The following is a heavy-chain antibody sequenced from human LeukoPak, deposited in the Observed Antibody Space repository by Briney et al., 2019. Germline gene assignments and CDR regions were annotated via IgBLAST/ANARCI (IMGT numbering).Heavy chain of an antibody. V-gene: IGHV4-39*07. CDR3: ASRMVRGVIVY. CDR2: IYYSGST. Sequence: SETLSLTCTVSGGSISSSSYYWGWIRQPPGKGLEWIGSIYYSGSTYYNPSLKSRVTISVDTSKNQFSLKLSSVTAADTAVYYCASRMVRGVIVYWGQGTLVTVSS. J-gene: IGHJ4*02. CDR1: GGSISSSSYY. D-gene: IGHD3-10*01.